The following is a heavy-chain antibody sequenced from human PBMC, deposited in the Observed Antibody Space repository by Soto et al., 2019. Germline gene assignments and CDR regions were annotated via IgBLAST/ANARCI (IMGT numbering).Heavy chain of an antibody. CDR2: IIPIFGTA. D-gene: IGHD1-26*01. CDR3: ARDTPWGGRYGMDV. CDR1: GGTFSSYA. Sequence: SVKVSCKASGGTFSSYAISWVRQAPGQGLEWMGGIIPIFGTANYAQKFQGRVTITADKSTSTAYMELSSLRSEDTAVYYCARDTPWGGRYGMDVWGQGTKVTVSS. V-gene: IGHV1-69*06. J-gene: IGHJ6*02.